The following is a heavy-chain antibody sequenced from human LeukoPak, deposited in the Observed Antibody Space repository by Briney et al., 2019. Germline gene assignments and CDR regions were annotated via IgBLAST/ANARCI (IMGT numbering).Heavy chain of an antibody. CDR3: AIVGDYQSMDV. CDR1: GFTFSSYE. V-gene: IGHV3-48*03. CDR2: ISSSGSTI. Sequence: GGSLRLSCAASGFTFSSYEMNWVRQAPGKGLEWVSYISSSGSTIYYADSVKGRFTISRDNAKNSLYLQMNSLRAEDTAVYYCAIVGDYQSMDVWGKGTTVITSS. D-gene: IGHD4-17*01. J-gene: IGHJ6*03.